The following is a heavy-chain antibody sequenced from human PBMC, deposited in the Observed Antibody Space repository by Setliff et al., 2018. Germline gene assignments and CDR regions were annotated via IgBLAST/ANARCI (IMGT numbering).Heavy chain of an antibody. J-gene: IGHJ4*02. CDR3: ARGPRYSGSYYVNY. CDR2: INHSGSS. Sequence: PSETLSLTCAVSGYSISSGNYWGWIRQPPGKGLEWIGEINHSGSSNYNPSLKSRVTISVDTSKNQFSLNLSSVTAADTAVYYCARGPRYSGSYYVNYWGQGTLVTVSS. CDR1: GYSISSGNY. D-gene: IGHD1-26*01. V-gene: IGHV4-38-2*01.